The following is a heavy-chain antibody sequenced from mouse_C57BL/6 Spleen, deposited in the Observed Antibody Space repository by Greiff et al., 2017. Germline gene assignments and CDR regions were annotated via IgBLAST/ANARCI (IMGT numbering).Heavy chain of an antibody. J-gene: IGHJ2*01. CDR3: ARASKGYFDY. Sequence: EVKLQESGPGLVKPSQSLSLTCSVTGYSITSGYYWNWIRQFPGNKLEWMGYISYDGSNNYNPSLKNRISITRDTSKNQFFLKLNSVTTEDTATYYCARASKGYFDYWGQGTTLTVSS. CDR2: ISYDGSN. CDR1: GYSITSGYY. V-gene: IGHV3-6*01.